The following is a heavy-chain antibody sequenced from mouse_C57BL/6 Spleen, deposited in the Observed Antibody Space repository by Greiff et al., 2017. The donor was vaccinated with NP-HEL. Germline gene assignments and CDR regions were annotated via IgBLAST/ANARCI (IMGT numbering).Heavy chain of an antibody. Sequence: EVQLQQSGPVLVKPGPSVKISCKASGFTFTDYYMHWVKQSHGKSLEWIGLVYPYNGGTSYNQKFKGKATLTLDTSSSTAYMERNSLTSEDSAVYYCARWNYGSSYGGSYFNYWGQGTTLTVSS. CDR3: ARWNYGSSYGGSYFNY. CDR2: VYPYNGGT. CDR1: GFTFTDYY. V-gene: IGHV1-36*01. D-gene: IGHD1-1*01. J-gene: IGHJ2*01.